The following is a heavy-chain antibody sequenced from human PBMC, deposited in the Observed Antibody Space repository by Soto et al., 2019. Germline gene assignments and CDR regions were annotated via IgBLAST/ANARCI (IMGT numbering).Heavy chain of an antibody. CDR2: IYWDDDN. D-gene: IGHD6-19*01. CDR3: AHRPGVYMGGWDNGYFGY. V-gene: IGHV2-5*02. CDR1: GFSFSTSQVG. J-gene: IGHJ4*02. Sequence: QITLNESGHTLVKPTQTLTLTCTFSGFSFSTSQVGVGWIRQPPGKAQEWLAFIYWDDDNRYSPSLRSRLTITKDSSKNQLVLTVTNMDPVNTATYYCAHRPGVYMGGWDNGYFGYWGRGALVTVCS.